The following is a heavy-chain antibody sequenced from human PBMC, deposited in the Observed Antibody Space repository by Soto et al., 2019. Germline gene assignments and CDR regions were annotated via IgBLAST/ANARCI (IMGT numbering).Heavy chain of an antibody. V-gene: IGHV3-23*01. D-gene: IGHD4-17*01. CDR2: ISGSGGST. CDR3: AKDDYGEVTVPFDY. Sequence: GGSLRLSCAASGFTFSSYAMSWVRQAPGKGLEWVSAISGSGGSTYYADSVKGRFTISRDNSKSTLYLQMNSLRAEDTAVYYCAKDDYGEVTVPFDYWGQGTLVTVSS. CDR1: GFTFSSYA. J-gene: IGHJ4*02.